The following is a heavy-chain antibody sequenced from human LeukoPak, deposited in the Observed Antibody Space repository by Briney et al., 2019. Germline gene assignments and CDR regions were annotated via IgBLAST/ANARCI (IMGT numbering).Heavy chain of an antibody. V-gene: IGHV1-69*04. Sequence: SVKVSCKASGGTFSSYAISWVRRAPGQGLEWMGRIIPILGIANYAQKFQGRVTITADKSTSTAYMELSSLRSEDTAVYYCASTLSSSWQNDAFDIWGQGTMVTVSS. CDR3: ASTLSSSWQNDAFDI. CDR1: GGTFSSYA. J-gene: IGHJ3*02. CDR2: IIPILGIA. D-gene: IGHD6-13*01.